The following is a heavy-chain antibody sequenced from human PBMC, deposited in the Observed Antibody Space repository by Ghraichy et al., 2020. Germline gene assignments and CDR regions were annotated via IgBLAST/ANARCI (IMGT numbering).Heavy chain of an antibody. J-gene: IGHJ1*01. D-gene: IGHD6-19*01. CDR2: IYNSGRT. CDR1: GGSISISTYF. CDR3: ATDVSPRYSSGWFGN. V-gene: IGHV4-39*02. Sequence: SETLSLTCNVSGGSISISTYFWAWIRQPPGKGLEWIGSIYNSGRTYYNPSLKSRVAISVDTSKNHFSLKFDSVTATDTAVYYCATDVSPRYSSGWFGNWGQGTLVAVSS.